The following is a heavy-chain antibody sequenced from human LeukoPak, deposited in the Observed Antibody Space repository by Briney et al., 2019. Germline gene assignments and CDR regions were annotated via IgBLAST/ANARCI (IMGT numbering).Heavy chain of an antibody. CDR2: IIPIFGTA. CDR1: GGTFGSYA. Sequence: SVKVSCKASGGTFGSYAITWVRQAPGQGLKWIGRIIPIFGTANYAQKFQGRVTITTDESTSTAYMELSTLRSDDTAVYYCARERPPGDSSNWFLEGYFDIWGQGTLVTVSS. J-gene: IGHJ4*02. D-gene: IGHD6-13*01. CDR3: ARERPPGDSSNWFLEGYFDI. V-gene: IGHV1-69*05.